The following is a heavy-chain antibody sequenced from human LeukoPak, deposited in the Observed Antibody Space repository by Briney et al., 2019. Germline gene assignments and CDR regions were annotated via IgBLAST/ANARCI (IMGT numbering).Heavy chain of an antibody. D-gene: IGHD4-11*01. CDR3: ARVLAVTYSYYYMDV. V-gene: IGHV5-51*01. CDR2: IYPGDSDT. Sequence: GESLKISCKGSGYSFTSYWIGWVRQMPGKGLEWMGIIYPGDSDTGYSPSFQGQVTISADKSISTAYLQCSSLKASDTAMYFCARVLAVTYSYYYMDVWGKGTTVTVSS. CDR1: GYSFTSYW. J-gene: IGHJ6*03.